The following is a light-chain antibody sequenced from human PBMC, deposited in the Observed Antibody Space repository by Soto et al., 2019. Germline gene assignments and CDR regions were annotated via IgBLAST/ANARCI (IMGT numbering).Light chain of an antibody. CDR3: QQNYSATWT. Sequence: IVLTQSTATLSFSPGEIATLSFRASQSVSSYLAWYQQKPGQAPRLLIYDASNRATGIPARFSGSGSGTDFTLTISSLQPEDFATYSCQQNYSATWTFGQGTKVDIK. J-gene: IGKJ1*01. CDR1: QSVSSY. CDR2: DAS. V-gene: IGKV3-11*01.